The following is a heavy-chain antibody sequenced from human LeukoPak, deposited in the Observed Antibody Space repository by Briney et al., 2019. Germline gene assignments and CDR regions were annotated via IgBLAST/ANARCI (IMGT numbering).Heavy chain of an antibody. J-gene: IGHJ4*02. CDR1: GGSFSGYY. Sequence: SETLSLTCAVYGGSFSGYYWSWIRQPPGKGLEWIGEINHSGSTNYNPSLKSRVTISVDTSKNQFSLKLSSVTAADTAVYYCARPRGYYAKGYFDYWGQGTLVTVSS. CDR2: INHSGST. CDR3: ARPRGYYAKGYFDY. V-gene: IGHV4-34*01. D-gene: IGHD1-26*01.